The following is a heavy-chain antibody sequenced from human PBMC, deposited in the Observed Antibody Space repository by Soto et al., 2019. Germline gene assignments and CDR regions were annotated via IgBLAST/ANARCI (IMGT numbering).Heavy chain of an antibody. CDR3: ARADSSSFSWFGP. CDR2: IDPSDSYT. D-gene: IGHD6-6*01. J-gene: IGHJ5*02. Sequence: GESLKLSCQGSVYICTSYWISCLLQMPGKGLEWMGRIDPSDSYTNYSPSFQGHVTISADKSISTAYLQWSSLKASDTAMYYCARADSSSFSWFGPWGQGTLVTVSS. V-gene: IGHV5-10-1*01. CDR1: VYICTSYW.